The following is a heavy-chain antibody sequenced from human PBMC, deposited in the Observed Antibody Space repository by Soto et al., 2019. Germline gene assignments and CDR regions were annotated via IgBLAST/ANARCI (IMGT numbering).Heavy chain of an antibody. Sequence: EVPLLASGGGLVQPGGSMRLSCAASGFTFSSYAMSWVRQAPGKGLEWVSAISGSGGSTYYADSEKGRFTITRDNSKITLYLQINRLRAEDTAVYYCAKDKRELHDWFDPLGQGTQDTGSS. CDR2: ISGSGGST. V-gene: IGHV3-23*01. D-gene: IGHD1-7*01. CDR1: GFTFSSYA. CDR3: AKDKRELHDWFDP. J-gene: IGHJ5*02.